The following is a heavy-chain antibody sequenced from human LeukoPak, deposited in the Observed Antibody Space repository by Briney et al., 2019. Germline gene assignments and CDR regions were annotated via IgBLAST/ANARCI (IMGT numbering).Heavy chain of an antibody. V-gene: IGHV3-23*01. CDR3: AKDLVRGYYDSSGYYFD. CDR2: ISGSGGYT. D-gene: IGHD3-22*01. CDR1: TFTFSTFS. Sequence: GGSLRLSCAASTFTFSTFSMSWVRQAPGKGLEWVSSISGSGGYTYYADSVKGRFTISRDNSKNTLFLQMNSLRAEDTAVYYCAKDLVRGYYDSSGYYFDWGQGTLVTVSS. J-gene: IGHJ4*02.